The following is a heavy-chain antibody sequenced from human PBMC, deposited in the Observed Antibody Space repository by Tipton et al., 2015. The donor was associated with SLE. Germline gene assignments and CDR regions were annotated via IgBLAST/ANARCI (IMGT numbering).Heavy chain of an antibody. D-gene: IGHD4-11*01. CDR3: TRSYFYDSNIFDS. Sequence: SLRLSCVTSGFIFDDYGMSWVRQAPGKGLEWVSDIFWNDNANYADSVKGRFTVSRGKAKNSLYLQMDSLGAEDSAFYYCTRSYFYDSNIFDSWGLGTLVTVSS. CDR1: GFIFDDYG. J-gene: IGHJ4*02. CDR2: IFWNDNAN. V-gene: IGHV3-20*04.